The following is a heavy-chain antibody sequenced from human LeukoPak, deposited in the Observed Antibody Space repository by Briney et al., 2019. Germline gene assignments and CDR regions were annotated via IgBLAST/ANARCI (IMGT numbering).Heavy chain of an antibody. Sequence: SGGSLRLSCAASGFTFSSYSMNWVRQAPGKGLEWVSSISSSSSYIYYADSVKGRFTISRDNAKNSLYLQMNSLRAEDTAVYYCARSRPYSGSYDAFDIWGQGTMVTVSS. CDR3: ARSRPYSGSYDAFDI. D-gene: IGHD1-26*01. J-gene: IGHJ3*02. CDR1: GFTFSSYS. CDR2: ISSSSSYI. V-gene: IGHV3-21*01.